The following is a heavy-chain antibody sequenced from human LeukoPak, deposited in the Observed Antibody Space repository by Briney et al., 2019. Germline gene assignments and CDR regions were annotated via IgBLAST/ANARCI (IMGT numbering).Heavy chain of an antibody. CDR2: ISAYNGNT. CDR3: ARPRGSYAYLYFDL. J-gene: IGHJ2*01. V-gene: IGHV1-18*01. CDR1: GGTFSSYA. Sequence: ASVKVSCKASGGTFSSYAISWVRQAPGQGLEWMGWISAYNGNTNYAQKFQGRVTMSADASTSTAYLELRSLRSDDTAVYYCARPRGSYAYLYFDLWGRGTLVTVSS. D-gene: IGHD3-16*01.